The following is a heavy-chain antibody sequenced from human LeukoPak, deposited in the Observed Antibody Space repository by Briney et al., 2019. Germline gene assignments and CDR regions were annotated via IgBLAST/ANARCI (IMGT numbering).Heavy chain of an antibody. CDR3: ARLGSGSNY. Sequence: SQTLSLTCAISGDSVSSNSAAWIWIRQSPSRGLEWLGRTYYRSKCYTEYAVSVKSRITINPDTSKNQFPLQLSSVNPEDTAVYYCARLGSGSNYWGQGTLVTVSS. V-gene: IGHV6-1*01. J-gene: IGHJ4*02. D-gene: IGHD3-10*01. CDR1: GDSVSSNSAA. CDR2: TYYRSKCYT.